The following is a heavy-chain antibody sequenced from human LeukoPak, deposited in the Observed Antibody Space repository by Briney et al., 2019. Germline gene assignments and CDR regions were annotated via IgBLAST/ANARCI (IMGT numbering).Heavy chain of an antibody. V-gene: IGHV4-4*07. CDR2: IYTSGST. CDR1: GGSISSYY. CDR3: AREERFLEWLSITPGYYYYMDV. J-gene: IGHJ6*03. Sequence: SETLSLTCTVSGGSISSYYWSWIRQPAGKGLEGIGRIYTSGSTNYNPSLKSRVTMSVDTSKNQFSLKLSSVTAADTAVYYCAREERFLEWLSITPGYYYYMDVWGKGTTVTVSS. D-gene: IGHD3-3*01.